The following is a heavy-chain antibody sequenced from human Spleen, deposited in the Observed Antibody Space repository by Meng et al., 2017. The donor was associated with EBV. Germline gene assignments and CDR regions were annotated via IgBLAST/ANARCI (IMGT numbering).Heavy chain of an antibody. CDR2: INHSGNT. V-gene: IGHV4-34*01. D-gene: IGHD4-17*01. J-gene: IGHJ5*02. CDR3: ARGSGDYLKLDCFDP. Sequence: QVPLQQWGAGLLKPSETLSLTCAVAGGSFSGYYWSWIRQSPGKGLQWIGEINHSGNTIYNPSLKSRVTISVDTSKLQFSLNLTSVTAADTAVYYCARGSGDYLKLDCFDPWGQGTLVTVSS. CDR1: GGSFSGYY.